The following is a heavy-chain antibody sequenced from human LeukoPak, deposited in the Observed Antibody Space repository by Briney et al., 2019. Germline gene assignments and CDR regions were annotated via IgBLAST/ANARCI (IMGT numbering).Heavy chain of an antibody. D-gene: IGHD1-1*01. J-gene: IGHJ3*02. CDR3: VRGTTAYAFDI. CDR2: IYYSGST. V-gene: IGHV4-28*01. Sequence: SDTLSLTCAVSGYSISSSNWWGWIRQPPGKGLEWIGYIYYSGSTYYNPSLKSRVTMSVDTSKNQFSLKLSSVTAVDTAVYYCVRGTTAYAFDIWGQGTMVTVSS. CDR1: GYSISSSNW.